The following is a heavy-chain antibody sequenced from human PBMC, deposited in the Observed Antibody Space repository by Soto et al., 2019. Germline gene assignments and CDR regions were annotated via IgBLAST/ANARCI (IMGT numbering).Heavy chain of an antibody. CDR2: IKEDGSET. Sequence: EVQLVESGGALVQPGGSLRLSCAASGFTFSAYWMTWIRQAPGKGLEWLANIKEDGSETHSMDSVKGRFAISRDNSRPSLYLQMNSLRAEDTAVYYCAGLRGDYFDFWGQGTLVTVSS. D-gene: IGHD2-21*01. CDR1: GFTFSAYW. V-gene: IGHV3-7*01. J-gene: IGHJ4*02. CDR3: AGLRGDYFDF.